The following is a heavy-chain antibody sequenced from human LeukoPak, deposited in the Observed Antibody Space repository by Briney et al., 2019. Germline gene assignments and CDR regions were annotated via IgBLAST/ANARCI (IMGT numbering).Heavy chain of an antibody. CDR1: VFSFSSYT. CDR3: AIVAYYDSSGFYPVPFEY. CDR2: ISHSQSYL. J-gene: IGHJ4*02. V-gene: IGHV3-21*01. Sequence: GWAVTLSHLACVFSFSSYTMIWLRQAPARGMEWVSSISHSQSYLYYGDSVKGRFTISRANAKNSLYLQMNCLRAEDTAVYYCAIVAYYDSSGFYPVPFEYCGEGTLGSVSS. D-gene: IGHD3-22*01.